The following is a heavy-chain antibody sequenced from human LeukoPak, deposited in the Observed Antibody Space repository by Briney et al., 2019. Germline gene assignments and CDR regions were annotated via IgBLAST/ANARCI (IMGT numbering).Heavy chain of an antibody. J-gene: IGHJ4*02. CDR2: VNDSGGT. D-gene: IGHD6-19*01. Sequence: PSETLSLTCAVYIDSFTNYYWNWIRQTPGKGLEWIGEVNDSGGTNINPSLRSRVILSVDTSKNQFSLKLISVTAADTAVYYCARGSYPGWYNGEFDYWGQGTLVTVSS. V-gene: IGHV4-34*01. CDR1: IDSFTNYY. CDR3: ARGSYPGWYNGEFDY.